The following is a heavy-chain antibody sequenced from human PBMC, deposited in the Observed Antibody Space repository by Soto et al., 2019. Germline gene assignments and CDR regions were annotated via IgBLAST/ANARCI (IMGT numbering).Heavy chain of an antibody. J-gene: IGHJ4*02. D-gene: IGHD6-25*01. CDR3: ARATAAG. CDR1: GFTFSSYS. Sequence: GSLRLSCAASGFTFSSYSMNWVRQAPGKGLEWVSYISSISSTIYYADSVKGRFTISRDNAKNSLYLHMNSLRAEDTAVYYCARATAAGWGQGTLVTVSS. V-gene: IGHV3-48*01. CDR2: ISSISSTI.